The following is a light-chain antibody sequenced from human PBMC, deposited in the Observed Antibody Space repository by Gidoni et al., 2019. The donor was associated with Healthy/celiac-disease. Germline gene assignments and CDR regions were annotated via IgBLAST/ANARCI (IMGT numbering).Light chain of an antibody. J-gene: IGKJ4*01. CDR3: MQALQTPLT. Sequence: VMTQSPLSLPVTPGAPASISCRSSQDLLHSNGDNYLDWYLQKPGQSPQLLIYLGSTRASGVPDRFSGSGSGTDFTLKISRVEAEDFGVYYCMQALQTPLTFGGGTKVEIK. CDR2: LGS. V-gene: IGKV2-28*01. CDR1: QDLLHSNGDNY.